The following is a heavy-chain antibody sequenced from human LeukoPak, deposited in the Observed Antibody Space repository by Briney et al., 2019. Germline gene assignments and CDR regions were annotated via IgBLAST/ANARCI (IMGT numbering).Heavy chain of an antibody. CDR3: AKCDSSGCMGYNWYFDL. J-gene: IGHJ2*01. Sequence: PGGSLRLSCAASGFTFSDYGMHWVRQAPGKGLEWVAVISFDGSDKYYADSVKGRFTISRDNSKNTLYLQMNSLRAEDTAVYYCAKCDSSGCMGYNWYFDLWGRGTLVTVSS. CDR2: ISFDGSDK. D-gene: IGHD3-22*01. V-gene: IGHV3-30*18. CDR1: GFTFSDYG.